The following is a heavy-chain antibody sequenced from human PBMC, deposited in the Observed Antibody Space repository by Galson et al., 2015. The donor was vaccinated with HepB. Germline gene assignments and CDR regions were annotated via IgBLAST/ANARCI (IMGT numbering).Heavy chain of an antibody. D-gene: IGHD3-16*02. CDR3: ARDLMITFGGVIVIPGDFDY. J-gene: IGHJ4*02. CDR2: INPNSGGT. CDR1: GYTFTGYY. V-gene: IGHV1-2*02. Sequence: SVKVSCKASGYTFTGYYMHWVRQAPGQGLEWMGWINPNSGGTNYAQKFQGRVTMTRDTSISTAYMELRRLRSDDTAVYYCARDLMITFGGVIVIPGDFDYWGQGTLVTVSS.